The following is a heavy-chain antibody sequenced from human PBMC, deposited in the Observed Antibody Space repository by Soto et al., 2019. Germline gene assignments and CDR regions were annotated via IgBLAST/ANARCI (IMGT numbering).Heavy chain of an antibody. J-gene: IGHJ6*02. CDR3: ARVGGDAYYYCDGMDV. Sequence: QVQLVQSGAEVKKPGSSVKVSCKASGGTFSSYTISWVRQAPGQGLEWMGRIIPILGIANYAQKFQGRVTITAAKSTSTAYMELGRLRSEDTAVYYCARVGGDAYYYCDGMDVWGQGTTVTVSS. V-gene: IGHV1-69*02. CDR1: GGTFSSYT. CDR2: IIPILGIA. D-gene: IGHD4-17*01.